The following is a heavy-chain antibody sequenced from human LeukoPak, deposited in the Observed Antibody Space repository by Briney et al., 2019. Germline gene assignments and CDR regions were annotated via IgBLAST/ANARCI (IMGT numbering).Heavy chain of an antibody. Sequence: PSETLSLTCTVSGGSISSYYWSWIRQPPGKGLEWIGYIYYSGSTNYNPSLKSRVTISVDTSKNQFSLKLSSVTATDTAVYYCARLQKYQLLFGYYDYWGQGTLVTVSS. CDR2: IYYSGST. J-gene: IGHJ4*02. CDR1: GGSISSYY. CDR3: ARLQKYQLLFGYYDY. D-gene: IGHD2-2*01. V-gene: IGHV4-59*08.